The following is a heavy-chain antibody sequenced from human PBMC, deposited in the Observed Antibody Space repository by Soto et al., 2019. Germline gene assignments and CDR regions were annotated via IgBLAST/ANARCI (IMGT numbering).Heavy chain of an antibody. CDR1: GGSFIGHY. Sequence: LSLTCAVYGGSFIGHYWSWIRQPPGKGLEWIGEINHSGSTNYNPSLKSRVTISVDTSKNQFSLKLSSVTAADTAVYYCARGQRNTAMLLSQYYYYGMDVWGQGTTVTVSS. CDR3: ARGQRNTAMLLSQYYYYGMDV. D-gene: IGHD5-18*01. CDR2: INHSGST. V-gene: IGHV4-34*01. J-gene: IGHJ6*02.